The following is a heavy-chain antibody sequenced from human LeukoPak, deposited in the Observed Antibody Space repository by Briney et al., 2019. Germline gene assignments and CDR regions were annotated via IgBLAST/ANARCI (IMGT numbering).Heavy chain of an antibody. V-gene: IGHV3-21*01. CDR1: GFTFSSYS. CDR2: ISSSSSYI. Sequence: GGSLRLSCAASGFTFSSYSMNWVRQAPGKGLEWVSSISSSSSYIYYADSVKGRFTISRDNAKNSLYLQMNSLRDEDTAVYYCAPKAAAGIDYWGQGTLVTVSS. D-gene: IGHD6-13*01. CDR3: APKAAAGIDY. J-gene: IGHJ4*02.